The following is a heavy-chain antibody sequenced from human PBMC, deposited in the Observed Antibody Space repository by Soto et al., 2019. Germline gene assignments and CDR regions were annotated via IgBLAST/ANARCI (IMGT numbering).Heavy chain of an antibody. CDR2: IYYSGST. J-gene: IGHJ4*02. D-gene: IGHD3-22*01. Sequence: PSETLSLTCTVSGGSISSYYWSWIRQPPGKGLEWIGYIYYSGSTNYNPSLKSRVTISVDTSKNQFSLKLSSVTAADTAVYYCARDLRGYYDSSGYYYEYFDYWGQGTLVTVSS. CDR3: ARDLRGYYDSSGYYYEYFDY. V-gene: IGHV4-59*01. CDR1: GGSISSYY.